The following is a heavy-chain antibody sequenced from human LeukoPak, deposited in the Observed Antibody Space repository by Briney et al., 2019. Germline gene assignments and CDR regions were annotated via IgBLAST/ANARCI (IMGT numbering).Heavy chain of an antibody. CDR3: ARSNYDSSGYYPTFDY. CDR2: IYTSGST. V-gene: IGHV4-4*07. D-gene: IGHD3-22*01. CDR1: GGSISSYY. J-gene: IGHJ4*02. Sequence: SETLSLTCTVSGGSISSYYWSWIRQPAGKGLEWIGRIYTSGSTNYNPSLKSRVTMSVDTSKNQFSLKLSSVTAADTAVYYCARSNYDSSGYYPTFDYWGQGTLVTVSS.